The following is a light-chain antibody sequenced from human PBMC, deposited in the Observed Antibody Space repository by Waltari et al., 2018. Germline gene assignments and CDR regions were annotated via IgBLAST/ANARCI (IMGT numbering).Light chain of an antibody. CDR3: MQALQTRT. J-gene: IGKJ1*01. CDR2: SGS. CDR1: HGLHKSNGKTL. V-gene: IGKV2-28*01. Sequence: SHGLHKSNGKTLMGWDVLKPEQVPQAMIYSGSKRASWVPDRFSGRGSGTDFTLKISRVEAVDVGVYYCMQALQTRTFGQGTKVEIK.